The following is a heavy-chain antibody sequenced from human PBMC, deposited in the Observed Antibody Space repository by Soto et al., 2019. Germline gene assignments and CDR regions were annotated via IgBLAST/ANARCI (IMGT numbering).Heavy chain of an antibody. Sequence: QPGGSLRLSCAASGFTFSSYGMHWVRQAPGKGLEWVAVIWYDGSNKYYADSVKGRFTISRDNSKNTLYLQMNSPRAEDTAVYYCARDQVKTYYDFWSGYYLDYGMDVWGQGTTVTVSS. CDR3: ARDQVKTYYDFWSGYYLDYGMDV. CDR1: GFTFSSYG. CDR2: IWYDGSNK. V-gene: IGHV3-33*01. D-gene: IGHD3-3*01. J-gene: IGHJ6*02.